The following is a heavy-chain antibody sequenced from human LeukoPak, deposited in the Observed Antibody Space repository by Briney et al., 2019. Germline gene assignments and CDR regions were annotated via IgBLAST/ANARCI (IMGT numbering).Heavy chain of an antibody. Sequence: GGSLRLSCSAAGFTFSSHAMHWVRQAPGKGLEYVSTINDDGGLTYYADSVKGRFTISRDDSKNTLYLQMNSLKTEDTAVYYCTTDSFVGATFRCWGQGTLVTVSS. D-gene: IGHD1-26*01. CDR2: INDDGGLT. CDR3: TTDSFVGATFRC. CDR1: GFTFSSHA. J-gene: IGHJ4*02. V-gene: IGHV3-64*04.